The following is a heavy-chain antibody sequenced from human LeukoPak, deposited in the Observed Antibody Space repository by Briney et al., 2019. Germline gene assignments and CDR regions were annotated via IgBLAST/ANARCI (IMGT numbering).Heavy chain of an antibody. CDR1: GGSFSGYY. D-gene: IGHD3-10*01. V-gene: IGHV4-34*01. Sequence: PSETLSLTCAVYGGSFSGYYWSWIRQPPGKGLAWIGEINHSGSTNYNPSLKCRVTISVDTSKNQFSLKLSSVTAADTAVYYCARGGYYGSGSYNYWQQGTLVTDSS. CDR3: ARGGYYGSGSYNY. J-gene: IGHJ4*02. CDR2: INHSGST.